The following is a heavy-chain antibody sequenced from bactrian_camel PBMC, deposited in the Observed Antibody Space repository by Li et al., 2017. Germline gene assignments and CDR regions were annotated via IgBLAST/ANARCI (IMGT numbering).Heavy chain of an antibody. CDR3: AADPALLCRRLVPGADTY. V-gene: IGHV3S59*01. Sequence: DVQLVESGGGAVQAGGSLRLSCTASGLVTSNYCMGWFRQGPAKEREGVAAIGWDGSTRYADSVKGRFTISKDNAKNTLYLQMNSLKPEDTATYYCAADPALLCRRLVPGADTYWGQGTQVTVS. J-gene: IGHJ4*01. CDR2: IGWDGST. CDR1: GLVTSNYC. D-gene: IGHD2*01.